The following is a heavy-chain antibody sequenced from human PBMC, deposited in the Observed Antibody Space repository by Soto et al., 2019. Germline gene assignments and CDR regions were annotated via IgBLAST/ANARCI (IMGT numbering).Heavy chain of an antibody. CDR3: ARGDYDFWSGYFWFDP. CDR2: ISAYNGNT. D-gene: IGHD3-3*01. Sequence: VASVKVSCKASGYTFTSYGISWVRQAPGQGLEWMGWISAYNGNTNYAQKLQGRVTMTTDTSTSTAYMELRSLRSDDTAVYYCARGDYDFWSGYFWFDPWGQGTLVTVSS. CDR1: GYTFTSYG. V-gene: IGHV1-18*01. J-gene: IGHJ5*02.